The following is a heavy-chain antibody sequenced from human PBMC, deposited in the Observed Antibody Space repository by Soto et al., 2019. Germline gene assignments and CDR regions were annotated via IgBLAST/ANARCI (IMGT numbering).Heavy chain of an antibody. CDR1: GFTFRNDW. Sequence: GGTLRLSCAASGFTFRNDWMTWFRQAPWKGLEWVANIIKDGSEKSYVDSVKGRFTISRDNAKNSLYLEMNSLRVEDTAVYYCARDWGGLGYWGQGTLVTVSS. CDR2: IIKDGSEK. D-gene: IGHD3-10*01. J-gene: IGHJ4*02. CDR3: ARDWGGLGY. V-gene: IGHV3-7*03.